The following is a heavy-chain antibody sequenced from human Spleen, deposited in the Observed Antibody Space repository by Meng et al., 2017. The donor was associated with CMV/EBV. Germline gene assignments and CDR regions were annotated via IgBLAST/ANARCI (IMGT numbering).Heavy chain of an antibody. V-gene: IGHV3-23*03. Sequence: GGSLRLSCAASGFTFSSYAMSWVRQAPGKGLEWVSVIYSGGSSTYYADSVKGRFTISRDNSKNTLYLQMNSLRAEDTAVYYCAKEWRDAFDIWGQGTMVTVSS. CDR1: GFTFSSYA. CDR2: IYSGGSST. D-gene: IGHD5-12*01. CDR3: AKEWRDAFDI. J-gene: IGHJ3*02.